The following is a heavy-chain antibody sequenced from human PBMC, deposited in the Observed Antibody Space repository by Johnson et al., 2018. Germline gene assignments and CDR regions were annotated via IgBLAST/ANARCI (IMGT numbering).Heavy chain of an antibody. CDR2: ISYDESNK. V-gene: IGHV3-30*18. D-gene: IGHD3-10*01. Sequence: VQLVETGGGVVQPGRSLRLSCAASGFTFSSYSMNWVRQAPGKGLEWVAVISYDESNKYYGDSVKGRFTISRDNSKNTLYLQKNSLRIEDTAVYYCAKGVVIMVRGGKGGDYYYMDVWGKGTTVTVSS. J-gene: IGHJ6*03. CDR3: AKGVVIMVRGGKGGDYYYMDV. CDR1: GFTFSSYS.